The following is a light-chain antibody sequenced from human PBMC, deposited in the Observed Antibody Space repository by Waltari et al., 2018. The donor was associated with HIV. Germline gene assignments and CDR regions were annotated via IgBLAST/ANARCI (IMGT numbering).Light chain of an antibody. CDR3: AAWDSSLSVAV. CDR2: DTY. Sequence: QSVLTQPPSVSAAPGQKVTIPCSAGSLNIGNNYVSWYQQLPGTAPKLLIYDTYNRPSGIPDRFSGSKSATSATLVIGGLQTGDEADYYCAAWDSSLSVAVFGGGTQVTVL. J-gene: IGLJ3*02. CDR1: SLNIGNNY. V-gene: IGLV1-51*01.